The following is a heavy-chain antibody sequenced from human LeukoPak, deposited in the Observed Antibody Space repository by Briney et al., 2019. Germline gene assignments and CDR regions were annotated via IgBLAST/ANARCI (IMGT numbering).Heavy chain of an antibody. CDR1: GYTFTGYY. D-gene: IGHD6-19*01. CDR3: ARVGRSSGWYY. Sequence: ASVKVSCKASGYTFTGYYMHWVRQAPGQGLEWMGWISAYNGNTNYAQKLQGRVTMTTDTSTSTAYMELRSLRSDDTAVYYCARVGRSSGWYYWGQGTLVTVSS. V-gene: IGHV1-18*04. J-gene: IGHJ4*02. CDR2: ISAYNGNT.